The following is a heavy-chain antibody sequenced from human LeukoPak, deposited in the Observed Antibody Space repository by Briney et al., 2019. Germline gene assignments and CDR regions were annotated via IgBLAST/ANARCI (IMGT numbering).Heavy chain of an antibody. CDR2: ISYTGTYI. D-gene: IGHD1-26*01. V-gene: IGHV3-21*04. CDR3: VRDRGTYRPIDY. CDR1: GFTFSSFT. J-gene: IGHJ4*02. Sequence: GGSLRLSCAASGFTFSSFTMHWIRQATGKGLEWVSSISYTGTYIYYADSVKGRFTISRDNAQNSLYLQMNSLRAEDTAIYYCVRDRGTYRPIDYWGQGTLVTVSS.